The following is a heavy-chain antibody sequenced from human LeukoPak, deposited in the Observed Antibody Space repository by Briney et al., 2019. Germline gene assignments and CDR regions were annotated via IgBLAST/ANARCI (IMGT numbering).Heavy chain of an antibody. Sequence: PSETLSLSCTVSGGSISSCYWNWIRQPPGKGLEWIGYIHSSGSTKYNPSLKSRVTISVDTSKNQFSLKLSSVTAADRAVYYCARWYSSGWAFDYWGQGTLVTVSS. CDR3: ARWYSSGWAFDY. J-gene: IGHJ4*02. D-gene: IGHD6-19*01. CDR2: IHSSGST. V-gene: IGHV4-59*08. CDR1: GGSISSCY.